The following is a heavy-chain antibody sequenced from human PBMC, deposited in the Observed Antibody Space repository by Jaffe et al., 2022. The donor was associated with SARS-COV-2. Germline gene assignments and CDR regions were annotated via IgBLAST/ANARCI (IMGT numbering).Heavy chain of an antibody. J-gene: IGHJ4*02. CDR1: GFTFSSYA. D-gene: IGHD2-15*01. CDR2: ISGSGGST. CDR3: AKDSELHCSGGSCYSVY. Sequence: EVQLLESGGGLVQPGGSLRLSCAASGFTFSSYAMSWVRQAPGKGLEWVSAISGSGGSTYYADSVKGRFTISRDNSKNTLYLQMNSLRAEDTAVYYCAKDSELHCSGGSCYSVYWGQGTLVTVSS. V-gene: IGHV3-23*01.